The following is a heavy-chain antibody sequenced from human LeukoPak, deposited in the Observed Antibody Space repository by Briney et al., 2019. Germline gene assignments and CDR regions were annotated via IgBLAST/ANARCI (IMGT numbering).Heavy chain of an antibody. D-gene: IGHD2-2*01. J-gene: IGHJ4*02. CDR2: IKSKTDGGTT. Sequence: GGSLRLSCAASGFTFSNAWMSWVRQAPGKRLEWVGRIKSKTDGGTTDYAAPVKGRFTISRDDSKNTVYLQMNTLKTEDTAVYSCTTENCTSTSCCFDYWGQGTLVTVSS. CDR3: TTENCTSTSCCFDY. V-gene: IGHV3-15*01. CDR1: GFTFSNAW.